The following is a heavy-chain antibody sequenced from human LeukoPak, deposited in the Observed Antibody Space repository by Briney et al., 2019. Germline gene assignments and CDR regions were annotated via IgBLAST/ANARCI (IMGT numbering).Heavy chain of an antibody. CDR2: IYTSGST. D-gene: IGHD3-3*01. V-gene: IGHV4-4*07. CDR1: GGSISSYY. Sequence: SETLSLTCTVSGGSISSYYWSWIRQPAGKGLEWIGRIYTSGSTNYNPSLKSRVTMSVDTSKNQFSLKLSSVTAADTAVYYCARDTPYYDFWSGYYPYYHYYYGMDVWGQGTTVTVSS. CDR3: ARDTPYYDFWSGYYPYYHYYYGMDV. J-gene: IGHJ6*02.